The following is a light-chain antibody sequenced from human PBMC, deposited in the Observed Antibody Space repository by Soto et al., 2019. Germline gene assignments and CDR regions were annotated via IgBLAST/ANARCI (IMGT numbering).Light chain of an antibody. J-gene: IGLJ2*01. Sequence: QSVLTQPAYVSGSPGQSITISCTGTSSDIGGYNSVSWFQQHPGKAPKLMISEVSNRPSGVSNRFSGSKFDNTASLTISGLQAEDEADYYCASYTTTGTVLFGAGTKLTVL. V-gene: IGLV2-14*01. CDR1: SSDIGGYNS. CDR2: EVS. CDR3: ASYTTTGTVL.